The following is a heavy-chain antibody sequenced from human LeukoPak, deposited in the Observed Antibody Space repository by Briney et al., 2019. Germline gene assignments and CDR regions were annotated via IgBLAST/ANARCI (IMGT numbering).Heavy chain of an antibody. CDR1: GVSISSSNYY. CDR3: ARRGSSAYYWYFDL. CDR2: ISYSGST. Sequence: SETLSLTCTVSGVSISSSNYYWGWIRQPPGKGLEWIGSISYSGSTYYTPSLKSRVTISVDTSKNRFSLKLSSVTATDTAVYYCARRGSSAYYWYFDLWGRGTLVTVSS. J-gene: IGHJ2*01. V-gene: IGHV4-39*01. D-gene: IGHD3-22*01.